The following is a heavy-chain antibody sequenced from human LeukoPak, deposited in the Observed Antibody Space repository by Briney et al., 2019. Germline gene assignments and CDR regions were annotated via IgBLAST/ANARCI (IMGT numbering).Heavy chain of an antibody. CDR1: GFTFSSYA. CDR3: AKDGYDYYYYYMDV. CDR2: ISGSGGST. J-gene: IGHJ6*03. V-gene: IGHV3-23*01. D-gene: IGHD1-1*01. Sequence: GGSLRLSCAASGFTFSSYAMSWVRQAPGKGLEWVSAISGSGGSTYYADSVKGRFTISRDNSKNTLYLQMNSLRAEDTAVYYCAKDGYDYYYYYMDVWGKGSTVTVSS.